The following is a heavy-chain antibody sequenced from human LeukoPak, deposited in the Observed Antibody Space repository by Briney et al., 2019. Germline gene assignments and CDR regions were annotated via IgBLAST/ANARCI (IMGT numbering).Heavy chain of an antibody. V-gene: IGHV1-8*01. CDR3: ATRHCSSTSCYYYYGMDV. J-gene: IGHJ6*02. CDR2: MNPNSGNT. D-gene: IGHD2-2*01. Sequence: ASVKVSCTASGYTFTSYDINWVRQATGQGLEWMGWMNPNSGNTGYAQEFQGRVTMTRNTSISTAYMELSSLRSEDTAVYYCATRHCSSTSCYYYYGMDVWGQGTTVTVSS. CDR1: GYTFTSYD.